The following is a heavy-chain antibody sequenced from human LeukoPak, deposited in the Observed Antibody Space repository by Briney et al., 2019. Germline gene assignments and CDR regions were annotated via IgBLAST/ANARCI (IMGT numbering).Heavy chain of an antibody. D-gene: IGHD5-12*01. CDR2: ITSNGGGT. J-gene: IGHJ4*02. CDR1: GFTFSTYP. Sequence: GESLRLSCSASGFTFSTYPMHWVRQAPGRGLEYVSSITSNGGGTYYADSVRGRFTISRDNSKNTLYLQMSSLRLEDTAVYYCVKRATILRPEYYFDFWSQGTLVTVSS. CDR3: VKRATILRPEYYFDF. V-gene: IGHV3-64D*06.